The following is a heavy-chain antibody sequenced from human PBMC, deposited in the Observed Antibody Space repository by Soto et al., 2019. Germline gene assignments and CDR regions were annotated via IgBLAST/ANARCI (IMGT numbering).Heavy chain of an antibody. CDR2: ISAYNGYT. D-gene: IGHD3-3*01. CDR1: GYTFTYYG. V-gene: IGHV1-18*04. J-gene: IGHJ4*02. Sequence: QVQLVQSGAEVKKPGASVKDSCKASGYTFTYYGISWVRQAPGQGLEWMGWISAYNGYTYYAQKLQGRVTMTTDTSTSTAYMELRSLRSDDTAVYYCARDLVDFWSGYSHYWGQGTLVTVSS. CDR3: ARDLVDFWSGYSHY.